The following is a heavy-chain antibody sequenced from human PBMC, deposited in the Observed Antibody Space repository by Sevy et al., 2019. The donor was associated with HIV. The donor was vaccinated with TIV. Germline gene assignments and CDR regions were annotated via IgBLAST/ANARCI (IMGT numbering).Heavy chain of an antibody. CDR2: ISYDGVNQ. V-gene: IGHV3-30*01. CDR1: GFSFSYYP. J-gene: IGHJ4*02. Sequence: GGSLRLSCAASGFSFSYYPMHWVRQAPGKGLEWVALISYDGVNQYYAASVKGRFTVSRDNSKNTLYLQMKCLRAEDTGVYYCARVVGRGEYLIYAYLDYWGQGALVTVSS. CDR3: ARVVGRGEYLIYAYLDY. D-gene: IGHD2-15*01.